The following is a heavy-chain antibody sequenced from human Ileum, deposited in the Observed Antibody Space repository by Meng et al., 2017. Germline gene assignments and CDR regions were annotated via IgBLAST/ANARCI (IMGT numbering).Heavy chain of an antibody. CDR2: IHHSGTT. D-gene: IGHD4-17*01. V-gene: IGHV4-4*02. CDR1: GASISTSNL. Sequence: VQLQRSVPGLLKPSGTLSLPCAVSGASISTSNLWNWVRQPPGKGLEWIGEIHHSGTTNYNPSLKSRVTISLDKSKNQFSLELRSVTAADTAVYYCARHDYGDPTAAFDYWGQGTLVTVPS. CDR3: ARHDYGDPTAAFDY. J-gene: IGHJ4*02.